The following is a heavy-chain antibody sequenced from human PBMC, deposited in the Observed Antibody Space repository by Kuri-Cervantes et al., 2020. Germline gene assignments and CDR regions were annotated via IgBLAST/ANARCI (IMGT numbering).Heavy chain of an antibody. CDR2: IWYDGSNK. D-gene: IGHD2-15*01. V-gene: IGHV3-33*06. CDR3: AKGFRIGALDP. CDR1: GFTFSSYA. J-gene: IGHJ5*02. Sequence: GGSLRLSCAASGFTFSSYAMHWVRQAPGKGLEWVAVIWYDGSNKYYAGSVKGRFTISRDNSKSTLYLQMNSLRAEDTALYYCAKGFRIGALDPWGQGTLVTVSS.